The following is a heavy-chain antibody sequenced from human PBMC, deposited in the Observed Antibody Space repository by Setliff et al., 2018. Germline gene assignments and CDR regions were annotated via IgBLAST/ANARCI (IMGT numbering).Heavy chain of an antibody. CDR2: RKQDGSEK. CDR3: ARNWANAQHYYYGMDV. D-gene: IGHD7-27*01. Sequence: GGSLSLSCAVSGFTCSSYWMSWVRQAPGKGLEWVANRKQDGSEKYYVDSVKGRFTISRDNAKNSLYLQMNRLRAEDTAVYYCARNWANAQHYYYGMDVWGQGTTVTVAS. J-gene: IGHJ6*02. CDR1: GFTCSSYW. V-gene: IGHV3-7*01.